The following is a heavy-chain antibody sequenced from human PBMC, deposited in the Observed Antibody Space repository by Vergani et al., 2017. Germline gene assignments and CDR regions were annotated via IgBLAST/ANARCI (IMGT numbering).Heavy chain of an antibody. D-gene: IGHD2-2*01. J-gene: IGHJ6*02. CDR1: GFTFSDYY. V-gene: IGHV3-11*01. CDR2: ISSSGSTI. CDR3: ARGAPMRAQHDTIAPYYYCDGMDV. Sequence: QVQLVESGGGLVKPGGSLRLSCAASGFTFSDYYMSWIRQAPGKGLEWVSYISSSGSTIYYADSVKGRFTISRDNAKNSLYLQMNSLRAEDTAVYFCARGAPMRAQHDTIAPYYYCDGMDVWGQGTTVTVSS.